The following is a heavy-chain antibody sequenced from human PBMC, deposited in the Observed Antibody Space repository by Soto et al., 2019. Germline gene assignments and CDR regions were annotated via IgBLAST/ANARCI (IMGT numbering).Heavy chain of an antibody. CDR1: GGTFSSYA. CDR2: IIPIFGTA. D-gene: IGHD2-15*01. Sequence: SVKVSCKASGGTFSSYAIAWVRQAPGQGLEWMGGIIPIFGTANYAQKFQGRVTITADESTTTAYMELSSLRSEDTAVYYCAARRYCSGGSCPDYFDYWGQGTLVTVSS. CDR3: AARRYCSGGSCPDYFDY. V-gene: IGHV1-69*13. J-gene: IGHJ4*02.